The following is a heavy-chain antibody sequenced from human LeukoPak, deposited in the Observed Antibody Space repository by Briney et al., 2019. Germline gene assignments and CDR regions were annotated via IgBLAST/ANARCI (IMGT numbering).Heavy chain of an antibody. CDR2: IYHSGST. CDR1: GYSISSGYY. Sequence: SETLSLTCTVSGYSISSGYYWGWIRPPPGKGLEWIGSIYHSGSTYYNPSLKSRVTISVDTSKNQFSLKLSSVTAADTAVYYCARHPRTGTTDYWGQGTLVTVSS. CDR3: ARHPRTGTTDY. D-gene: IGHD1-1*01. V-gene: IGHV4-38-2*02. J-gene: IGHJ4*02.